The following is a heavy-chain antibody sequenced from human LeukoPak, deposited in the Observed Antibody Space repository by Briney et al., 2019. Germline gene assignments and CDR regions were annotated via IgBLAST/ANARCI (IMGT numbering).Heavy chain of an antibody. CDR2: IYTSGNT. D-gene: IGHD3-10*01. CDR1: GGSISSGSYY. CDR3: AREGLNMVRGVIPKEAWGWFDP. Sequence: SETLSLTCAASGGSISSGSYYWNWNRQPAGKGLEWIGRIYTSGNTNYNPSLKSRVTISVDTSKNQFSLKLSSMTAADTAVYYCAREGLNMVRGVIPKEAWGWFDPWGQGTLVTVSS. J-gene: IGHJ5*02. V-gene: IGHV4-61*02.